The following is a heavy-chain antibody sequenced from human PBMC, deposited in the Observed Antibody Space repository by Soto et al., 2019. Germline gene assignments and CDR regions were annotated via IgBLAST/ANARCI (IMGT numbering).Heavy chain of an antibody. CDR1: GGSISSGGYY. Sequence: QVQLQESGPGLVKPSQTLSLTCTVSGGSISSGGYYWSWIRQHPGKGLEWIGYIYYSGSTYYNPSLQSRVTISVDTSKNQFSLKLSSVTAADTAVYYCAGGGDETSVFDYWGQGTLVTVSS. J-gene: IGHJ4*02. CDR2: IYYSGST. CDR3: AGGGDETSVFDY. V-gene: IGHV4-31*03. D-gene: IGHD2-21*02.